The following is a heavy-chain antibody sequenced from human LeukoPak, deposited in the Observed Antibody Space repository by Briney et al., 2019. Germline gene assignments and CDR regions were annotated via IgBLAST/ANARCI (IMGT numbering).Heavy chain of an antibody. CDR1: GFTFSNYW. CDR3: ARRAGAYSHPYDY. CDR2: IKEDESEK. Sequence: GGSLRLSCAASGFTFSNYWMSWVRQAPGNGPEWVANIKEDESEKNYVNSVKDRFTISRDNSKNTLYLQMNSLRAEDTAVYYCARRAGAYSHPYDYWGQGTLVTVSS. J-gene: IGHJ4*02. V-gene: IGHV3-7*03. D-gene: IGHD4/OR15-4a*01.